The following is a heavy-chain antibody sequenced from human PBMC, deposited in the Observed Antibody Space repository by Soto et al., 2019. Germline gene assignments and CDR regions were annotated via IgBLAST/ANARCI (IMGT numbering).Heavy chain of an antibody. CDR1: GFTFSSYA. J-gene: IGHJ4*02. Sequence: VQLVESGGGVVQPGRSLRLSCAASGFTFSSYAMHWVRQAPGKGLEWVAVISYDGSNKYYADSVKGRFTISRDNSKNTLYLQMNSLRAEDTAVYYCARDFYYYDSSGYYLDYWGQGTLVTVSS. CDR2: ISYDGSNK. CDR3: ARDFYYYDSSGYYLDY. V-gene: IGHV3-30-3*01. D-gene: IGHD3-22*01.